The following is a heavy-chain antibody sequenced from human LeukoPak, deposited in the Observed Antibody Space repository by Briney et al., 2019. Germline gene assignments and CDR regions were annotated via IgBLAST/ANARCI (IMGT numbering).Heavy chain of an antibody. D-gene: IGHD3-10*01. CDR3: ASAGSGSYYPDY. J-gene: IGHJ4*02. V-gene: IGHV3-48*04. CDR2: ISSSGSTI. CDR1: KFTFSAYS. Sequence: GGSLRLSCAATKFTFSAYSMNWVRQAPGKGLEWVSCISSSGSTIYYADSVKGRFTISRDNAKNSLYLQVNSLRAEDTAVYYCASAGSGSYYPDYWGQGTLVTVSS.